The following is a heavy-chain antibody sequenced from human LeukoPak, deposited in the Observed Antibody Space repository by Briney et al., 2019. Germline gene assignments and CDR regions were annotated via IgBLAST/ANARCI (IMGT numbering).Heavy chain of an antibody. Sequence: PGGSLRLSCAASGFTFSSYGMHWVRQAPGKGLEWVAFIRYDGSNKYYADSVKGRFTVSRDNARNSLYIQMSSLRADDTAVYYCARGTLNIPGEHGAFDYWGQGTLVTVSS. D-gene: IGHD1-14*01. CDR3: ARGTLNIPGEHGAFDY. J-gene: IGHJ4*02. CDR1: GFTFSSYG. CDR2: IRYDGSNK. V-gene: IGHV3-30*02.